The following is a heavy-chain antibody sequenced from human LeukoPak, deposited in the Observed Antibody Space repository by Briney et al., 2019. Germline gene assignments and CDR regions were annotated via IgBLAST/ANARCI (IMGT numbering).Heavy chain of an antibody. CDR3: ARDNWNYGSSMDV. CDR1: GGSISIYY. J-gene: IGHJ6*02. Sequence: SETLSLTCTVSGGSISIYYWSWIRQPPGKGLEWLGYVYNSGSTDYNPSLKSRVTISVDTSKNQFSLKLSSVTAADTAVYHCARDNWNYGSSMDVWGQGTTVTVSS. V-gene: IGHV4-59*01. CDR2: VYNSGST. D-gene: IGHD1-7*01.